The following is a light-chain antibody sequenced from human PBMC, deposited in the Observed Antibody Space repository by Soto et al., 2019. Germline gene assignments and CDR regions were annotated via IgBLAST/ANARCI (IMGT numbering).Light chain of an antibody. CDR2: DAS. V-gene: IGKV1-5*01. Sequence: DIQFTQSPSFLSSSVLERFTITCRASQSISSWLAWYQQKPGKAPKLLIYDASSLESGVPSRFSGSGSGTEFTLTISSLQPDDFATYYCQQYNSYSWTFGQGTKV. CDR1: QSISSW. J-gene: IGKJ1*01. CDR3: QQYNSYSWT.